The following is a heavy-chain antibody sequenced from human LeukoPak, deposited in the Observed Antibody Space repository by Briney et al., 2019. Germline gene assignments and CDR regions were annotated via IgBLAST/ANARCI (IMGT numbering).Heavy chain of an antibody. J-gene: IGHJ6*02. CDR2: ISGSTDYT. D-gene: IGHD4-17*01. CDR1: GFTFSSYS. CDR3: ARSDYGGLYYYNGMDV. Sequence: GGSLRLSCAASGFTFSSYSMNWVRQAPGKGLEWVSSISGSTDYTYYADSVQGRFTISRDNAKNSLSLQMYSLRAEDTAVYYCARSDYGGLYYYNGMDVWGQGTTVTVSS. V-gene: IGHV3-21*01.